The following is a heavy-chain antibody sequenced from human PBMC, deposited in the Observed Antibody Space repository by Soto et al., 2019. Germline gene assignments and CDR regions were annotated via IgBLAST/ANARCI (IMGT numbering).Heavy chain of an antibody. Sequence: VQLVESGGGVVQPGRSLRLSCGASGFTFSSFDIHWVRQAPGKGLEWVAVISYDEVNKYYRDSVKGRFTISRDNSKNTLYLQMNSPTAEDTAVYYCSKVPNNYHFWGYGLDVWGQGTTVTVSS. CDR1: GFTFSSFD. D-gene: IGHD3-3*01. CDR2: ISYDEVNK. J-gene: IGHJ6*02. CDR3: SKVPNNYHFWGYGLDV. V-gene: IGHV3-30-3*01.